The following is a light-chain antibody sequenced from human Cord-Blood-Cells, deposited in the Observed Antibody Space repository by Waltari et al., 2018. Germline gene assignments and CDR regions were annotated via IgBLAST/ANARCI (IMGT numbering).Light chain of an antibody. V-gene: IGLV2-14*01. CDR1: SSDVGGYNY. CDR3: SSYTSSSTLV. CDR2: DVS. J-gene: IGLJ3*02. Sequence: QSALTQTASVSVSPGQSITISCTGTSSDVGGYNYVSWYQQHPGKAPKLMIYDVSNRPSGVSNRFSGSKSGNTASLTISGLQAEDEADYYCSSYTSSSTLVFGGGTKLTVL.